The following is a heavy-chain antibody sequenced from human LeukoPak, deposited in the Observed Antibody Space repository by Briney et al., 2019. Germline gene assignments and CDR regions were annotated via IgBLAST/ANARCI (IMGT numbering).Heavy chain of an antibody. Sequence: PSETLSLTCAVYGGSFSGYYWSWIRQPPGKGLEWIGEINHSGSTNYNPSLKSRVTISVDTSKNQFSLKVTSATAADTAVYYCARDNWGSYVPFDYWGQGTLVTVSS. V-gene: IGHV4-34*01. CDR3: ARDNWGSYVPFDY. CDR1: GGSFSGYY. D-gene: IGHD7-27*01. CDR2: INHSGST. J-gene: IGHJ4*02.